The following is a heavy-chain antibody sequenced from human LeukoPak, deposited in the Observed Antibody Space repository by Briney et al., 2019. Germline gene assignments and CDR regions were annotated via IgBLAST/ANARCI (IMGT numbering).Heavy chain of an antibody. D-gene: IGHD3-22*01. CDR3: ARGGFYYDRGGYYFDY. V-gene: IGHV1-18*01. CDR2: ISAYNGNT. CDR1: GYTFTGYG. Sequence: ASVKVSCKASGYTFTGYGISWVRQAPGQGLEWMGWISAYNGNTNYAQKLQGRVTMTTDTSTSTAYMELRSLRPDDTAVYFCARGGFYYDRGGYYFDYWGQGTLVTVSS. J-gene: IGHJ4*02.